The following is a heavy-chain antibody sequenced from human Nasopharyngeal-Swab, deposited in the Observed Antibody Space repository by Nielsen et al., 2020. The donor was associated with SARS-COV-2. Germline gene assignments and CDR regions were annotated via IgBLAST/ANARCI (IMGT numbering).Heavy chain of an antibody. J-gene: IGHJ3*02. CDR2: IRSKAYGGTT. CDR1: GFTFGDYA. CDR3: TRLGGGRAFDI. V-gene: IGHV3-49*04. Sequence: GSLKISCTASGFTFGDYAMSWVRQAPGKGLEWVGFIRSKAYGGTTEYAASVKGRFTISRDDSKSIAYLQMNSLKTEDTAVYYCTRLGGGRAFDIWGQGTMVTVSS. D-gene: IGHD3-3*01.